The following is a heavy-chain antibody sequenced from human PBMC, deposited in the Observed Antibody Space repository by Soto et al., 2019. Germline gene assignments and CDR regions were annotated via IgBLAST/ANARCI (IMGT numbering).Heavy chain of an antibody. CDR3: ARDGSGFHWYFDL. J-gene: IGHJ2*01. CDR1: GDSVSSKTAT. CDR2: TYYRSKWYN. V-gene: IGHV6-1*01. D-gene: IGHD6-19*01. Sequence: QVQLQQSGPGLVKPSQTLSLICAISGDSVSSKTATWNWIRQSPSRGLEWLGRTYYRSKWYNDYAVSVKSRVVITPDTSKNQLCLQLNSVTPDDAAVYFCARDGSGFHWYFDLWGRGTLVTVSS.